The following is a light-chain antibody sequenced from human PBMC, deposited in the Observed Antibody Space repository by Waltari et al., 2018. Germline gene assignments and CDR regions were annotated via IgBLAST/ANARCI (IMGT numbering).Light chain of an antibody. CDR3: SSYTSIKTPYVV. Sequence: QSALTQPASVSGSPGQSITISCTGTTRDVGRYNYVSWYQCHPGKAPELIIYEVTNRPSGVSDRCSGSKSGNTASLSSSGLQPEDEADYYCSSYTSIKTPYVVFGGGTKVTVL. V-gene: IGLV2-14*01. CDR1: TRDVGRYNY. J-gene: IGLJ2*01. CDR2: EVT.